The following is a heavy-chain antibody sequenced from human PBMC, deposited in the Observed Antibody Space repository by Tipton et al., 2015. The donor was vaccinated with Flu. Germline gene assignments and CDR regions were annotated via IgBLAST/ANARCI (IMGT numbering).Heavy chain of an antibody. V-gene: IGHV4-59*01. CDR2: ISYSGST. CDR1: GGSISSYY. J-gene: IGHJ4*02. Sequence: TLSLTCTVSGGSISSYYWSWIRQPPGKGLEWIGYISYSGSTIYSPSLKSRVTISIDTSKNQFSVKLSSVTPADTAVYYCARLPLALSYFDYWGQGTLVTVSS. CDR3: ARLPLALSYFDY.